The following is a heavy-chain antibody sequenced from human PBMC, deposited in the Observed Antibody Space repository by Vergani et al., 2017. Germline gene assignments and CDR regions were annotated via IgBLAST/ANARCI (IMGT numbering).Heavy chain of an antibody. Sequence: QVQLQQWGAGLLKPSETLSLTCAVYGGSFSGYYWSWIRQPPGKGLEWIGEINHSGSTNYNPSLKSRVTISVDTSKNQFSLKLSSVTAADTAEYYCARVETTVTNAGGFDYWGQGTLVTVSS. CDR1: GGSFSGYY. CDR3: ARVETTVTNAGGFDY. V-gene: IGHV4-34*01. J-gene: IGHJ4*02. CDR2: INHSGST. D-gene: IGHD4-17*01.